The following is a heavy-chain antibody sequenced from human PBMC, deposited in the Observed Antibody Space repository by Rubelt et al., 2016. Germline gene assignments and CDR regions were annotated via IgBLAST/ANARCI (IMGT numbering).Heavy chain of an antibody. J-gene: IGHJ1*01. V-gene: IGHV3-23*04. Sequence: EVQLVESGGGLVQPGGSLRLSCAASGFTFSSYAMSWVRQAPGKGLEWVSGLSGSGGRTHYADSVKGRFTISRDDSKNTLYLQMNSLRVEDTAIYYCAGARAGYFQHWGQGTLVTVSS. CDR2: LSGSGGRT. CDR1: GFTFSSYA. D-gene: IGHD1-26*01. CDR3: AGARAGYFQH.